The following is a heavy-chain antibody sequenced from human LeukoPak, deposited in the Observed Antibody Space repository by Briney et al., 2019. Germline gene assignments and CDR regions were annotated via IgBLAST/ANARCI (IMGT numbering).Heavy chain of an antibody. J-gene: IGHJ4*02. CDR2: IKSKADGETT. CDR1: RFTFINAW. D-gene: IGHD4/OR15-4a*01. V-gene: IGHV3-15*01. Sequence: GGSLRLSCAASRFTFINAWMNWVRQAPGKGLEWVGRIKSKADGETTDYAAPVKGRFTISREDSNNMVYLQMSSLKVEDTAVYYCAIDEPNYAPYDFDYWGQGTLVTVSS. CDR3: AIDEPNYAPYDFDY.